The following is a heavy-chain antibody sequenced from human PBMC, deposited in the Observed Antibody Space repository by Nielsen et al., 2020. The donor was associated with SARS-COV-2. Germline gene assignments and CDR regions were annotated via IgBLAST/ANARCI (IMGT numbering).Heavy chain of an antibody. J-gene: IGHJ4*02. V-gene: IGHV4-30-4*01. D-gene: IGHD2/OR15-2a*01. CDR1: GGSINSDDYY. CDR3: ARLLRGKYYYY. Sequence: SETLSLTCTVSGGSINSDDYYWTWIRQPPGKGLEWIGYISHSGNTYYNPSLKSRLTMSVDTSKNQFSLKLSSVTAADTAVYYCARLLRGKYYYYWGQGILVTVSS. CDR2: ISHSGNT.